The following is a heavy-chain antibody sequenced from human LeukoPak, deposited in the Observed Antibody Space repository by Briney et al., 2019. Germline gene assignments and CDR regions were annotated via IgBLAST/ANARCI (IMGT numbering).Heavy chain of an antibody. Sequence: AGGSLRLSCAASGLTFGDTWMNWVRQVPGQGLEWVANIKQDGSEKFYVASVKGRFTISRDNGKSSLYLQMNSLRAEDTALYYCATSYDMGWLIGYWGQGTLVTVSS. D-gene: IGHD3/OR15-3a*01. J-gene: IGHJ4*02. CDR1: GLTFGDTW. V-gene: IGHV3-7*03. CDR2: IKQDGSEK. CDR3: ATSYDMGWLIGY.